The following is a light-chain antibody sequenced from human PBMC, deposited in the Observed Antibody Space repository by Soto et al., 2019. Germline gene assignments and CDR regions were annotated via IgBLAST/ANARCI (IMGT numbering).Light chain of an antibody. CDR1: QGFGND. CDR2: AAS. CDR3: LQYYECPLT. V-gene: IGKV1-6*01. Sequence: IRLTKSPSSLSAAVGNRVPISLRVSQGFGNDFALNQQKLGKAPRVLIFAASNLQSGVPSRFSSSGAGTDLSLTIGRLQSEDFATYYLLQYYECPLTFGGGTKLDI. J-gene: IGKJ4*01.